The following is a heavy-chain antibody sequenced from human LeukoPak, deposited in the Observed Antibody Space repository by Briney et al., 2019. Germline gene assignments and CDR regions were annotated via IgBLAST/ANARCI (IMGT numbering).Heavy chain of an antibody. Sequence: SETLSLTCTVSVGSLSTSSYYCGWIRQPPGKWLGWIGSIYYSGSTYYNPSLKSRVTMSVDTSKNHFSLRLSSVTAADTAVYFCARQKITTSDYWGQGTLVTVSS. D-gene: IGHD3-22*01. CDR2: IYYSGST. J-gene: IGHJ4*02. CDR3: ARQKITTSDY. CDR1: VGSLSTSSYY. V-gene: IGHV4-39*01.